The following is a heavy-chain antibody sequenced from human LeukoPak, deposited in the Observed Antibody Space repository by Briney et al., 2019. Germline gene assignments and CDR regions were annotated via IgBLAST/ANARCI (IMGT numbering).Heavy chain of an antibody. D-gene: IGHD2-2*01. V-gene: IGHV1-18*04. Sequence: EASVKISCKASGYTFTAYYIQWVRQAPGQGLEWLGWISAYNGNTNYAQKLQGRVTMTTDTSTSTAYMELRSLRSDDTAVYYCARDCSSTSCYLDVWGKGTTVTVSS. CDR1: GYTFTAYY. J-gene: IGHJ6*04. CDR2: ISAYNGNT. CDR3: ARDCSSTSCYLDV.